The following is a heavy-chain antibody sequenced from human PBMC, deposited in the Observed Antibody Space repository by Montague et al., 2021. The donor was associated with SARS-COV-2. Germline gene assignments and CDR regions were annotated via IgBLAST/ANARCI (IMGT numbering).Heavy chain of an antibody. CDR2: ISDTASTI. CDR3: AKALMTYGGNSPVDQ. Sequence: SLRLSCAASGFTFSDYYMNWIRQAPGKGLEWISYISDTASTIYYEDSVKGRFAVSRDNTKNSLYLQMNSLRAEDTAVYYCAKALMTYGGNSPVDQWGQGTLVTVSS. D-gene: IGHD4-23*01. J-gene: IGHJ4*02. V-gene: IGHV3-11*01. CDR1: GFTFSDYY.